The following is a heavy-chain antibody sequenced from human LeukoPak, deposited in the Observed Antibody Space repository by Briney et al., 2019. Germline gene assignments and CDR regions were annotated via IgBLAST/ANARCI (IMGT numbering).Heavy chain of an antibody. CDR3: ARDRLGYCSSTSCYQGYFDY. D-gene: IGHD2-2*01. CDR1: GYTFTSCG. V-gene: IGHV1-18*01. CDR2: ISAYNGNT. Sequence: ASVKVSCKASGYTFTSCGISWVRQAPGQGLEWMGWISAYNGNTNYAQKLQGRVTMTTDASTSTAYMELRSLRSDDTAVYYCARDRLGYCSSTSCYQGYFDYWGQGTLVTVSS. J-gene: IGHJ4*02.